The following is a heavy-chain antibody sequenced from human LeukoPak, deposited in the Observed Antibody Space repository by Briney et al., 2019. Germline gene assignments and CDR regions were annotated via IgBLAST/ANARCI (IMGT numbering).Heavy chain of an antibody. V-gene: IGHV3-48*04. D-gene: IGHD5-12*01. Sequence: PGGSLRLSCADSGYTFSSYSMNWVRQAPGKGLEWVLYISSSSSTIYYADSVKGRFTIPRDNAKNSLYLQMNILRAEDTAVYYCARGRIVATMNYWGPGTLVTVSS. J-gene: IGHJ4*02. CDR3: ARGRIVATMNY. CDR2: ISSSSSTI. CDR1: GYTFSSYS.